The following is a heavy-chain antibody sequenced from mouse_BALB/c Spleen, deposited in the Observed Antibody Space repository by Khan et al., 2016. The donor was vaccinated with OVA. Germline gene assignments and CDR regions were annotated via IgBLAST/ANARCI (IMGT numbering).Heavy chain of an antibody. Sequence: VQLKESGPGLVKPSQSLSLTCTVTGYSITSDYAWNWIRQFPGNKLEWMGYINYSGSTNYNPALKSRISITRDTSKNQFFLQLNSVTTEDTATYYCARDGFRYNYAMDYWGQGTSVTVSS. CDR2: INYSGST. CDR1: GYSITSDYA. CDR3: ARDGFRYNYAMDY. V-gene: IGHV3-2*02. D-gene: IGHD2-3*01. J-gene: IGHJ4*01.